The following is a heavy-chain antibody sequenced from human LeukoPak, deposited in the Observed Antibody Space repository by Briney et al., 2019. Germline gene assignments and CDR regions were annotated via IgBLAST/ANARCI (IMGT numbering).Heavy chain of an antibody. Sequence: QPGGSLRLSCVASGSTFSSYWMHWVRQAPGKGLVWVSRSNSDGSSTSYAESVKGRLTISRDNAKNTLYLQMNSLRAEDTAVYYCARGASGSSWFGGFDFWGQGTLVTVSS. CDR2: SNSDGSST. D-gene: IGHD6-13*01. J-gene: IGHJ4*02. V-gene: IGHV3-74*01. CDR3: ARGASGSSWFGGFDF. CDR1: GSTFSSYW.